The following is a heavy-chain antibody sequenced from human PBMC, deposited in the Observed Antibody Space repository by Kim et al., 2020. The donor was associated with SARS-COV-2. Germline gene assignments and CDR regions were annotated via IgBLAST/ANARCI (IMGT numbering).Heavy chain of an antibody. Sequence: VKGRFTISRDNSKNTLYLQMNSLRAEDTAVYYCAKGGYYDFWSGYRDFDYWGQGTLVTVSS. V-gene: IGHV3-23*01. J-gene: IGHJ4*02. D-gene: IGHD3-3*01. CDR3: AKGGYYDFWSGYRDFDY.